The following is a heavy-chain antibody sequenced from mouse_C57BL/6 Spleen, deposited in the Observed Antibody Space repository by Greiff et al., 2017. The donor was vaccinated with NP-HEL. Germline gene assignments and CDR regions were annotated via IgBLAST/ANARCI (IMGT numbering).Heavy chain of an antibody. CDR2: IDPSDSYT. V-gene: IGHV1-59*01. CDR1: GYTFTSYW. CDR3: ARYDYDEGGYFDY. Sequence: QVQLKQPGAELVRPGTSVKLSCKASGYTFTSYWMHWVKQRPGQGLEWIGVIDPSDSYTNYNQKFKGKATLTVDTSSSTAYMQLSILTSEDSAVYYCARYDYDEGGYFDYWGQGTTLTVSS. J-gene: IGHJ2*01. D-gene: IGHD2-4*01.